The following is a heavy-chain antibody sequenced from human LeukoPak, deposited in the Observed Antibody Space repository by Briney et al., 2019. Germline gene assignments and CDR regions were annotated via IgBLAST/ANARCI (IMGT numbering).Heavy chain of an antibody. CDR3: ARDSELPYFDY. J-gene: IGHJ4*02. V-gene: IGHV3-48*01. CDR2: ISSTSSTI. CDR1: GFTFNTYN. Sequence: GGSLRLSCAASGFTFNTYNMNWVRQAPGKGLEWVSYISSTSSTIFYADSVKGRFTISRDNAKNSLYLQMNSLTGEDTAVYYCARDSELPYFDYWGQGTLVTVSS. D-gene: IGHD1-26*01.